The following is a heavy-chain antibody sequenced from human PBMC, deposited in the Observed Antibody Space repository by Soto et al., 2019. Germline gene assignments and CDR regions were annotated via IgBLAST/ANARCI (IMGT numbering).Heavy chain of an antibody. V-gene: IGHV3-53*01. Sequence: PGGSLRLSCAASWFTVSSNYMSWVRQAPGKGLEWVSVIYSGGSTYYADSVKGRFTISRDNSKNTLYLQMNSLRAEDTAVYYCARMDSWMQGGDAFDIWGQGTMVTVSS. CDR3: ARMDSWMQGGDAFDI. D-gene: IGHD6-13*01. CDR1: WFTVSSNY. J-gene: IGHJ3*02. CDR2: IYSGGST.